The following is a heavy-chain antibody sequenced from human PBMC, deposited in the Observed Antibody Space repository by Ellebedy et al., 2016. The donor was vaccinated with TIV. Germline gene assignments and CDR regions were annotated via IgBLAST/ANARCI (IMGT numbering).Heavy chain of an antibody. J-gene: IGHJ4*02. CDR2: ISSSGSST. D-gene: IGHD3-3*01. CDR3: ARGLSEWLLVYDY. Sequence: GESLKISCVASGFTFSNYRVDWVRQAPGKGLEWVSSISSSGSSTYYADSLKGRFTISRDNARNLVSLQMSSLRAEDTAVYYCARGLSEWLLVYDYWGQGTLVTVSS. V-gene: IGHV3-21*01. CDR1: GFTFSNYR.